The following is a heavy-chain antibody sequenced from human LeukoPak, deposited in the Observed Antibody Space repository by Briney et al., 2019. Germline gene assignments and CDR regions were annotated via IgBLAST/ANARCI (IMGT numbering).Heavy chain of an antibody. Sequence: PSETLSLTCTVSGGSISSYYWSWIRQPPGKGLEWIGYIYYSGSTNYNPSLKSRVTISVDTSKNQFSLKLSSVTAADTAVYYCARVLTGYSYYYYYYGMDVWGQGTTVTVSS. J-gene: IGHJ6*02. D-gene: IGHD3-9*01. V-gene: IGHV4-59*01. CDR3: ARVLTGYSYYYYYYGMDV. CDR1: GGSISSYY. CDR2: IYYSGST.